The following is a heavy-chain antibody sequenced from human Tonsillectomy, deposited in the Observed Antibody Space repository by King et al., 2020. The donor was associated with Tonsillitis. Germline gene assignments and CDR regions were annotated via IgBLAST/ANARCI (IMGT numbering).Heavy chain of an antibody. J-gene: IGHJ3*01. Sequence: VQLVESGGGLVQPGGSLRLSCVASGFTFSDYYMHWGRQAPGKGPVWVGRIKTGGSSTTYADSVKGRFTISRDNTKNTLYLQMNGLRAEDTAVYYCVRDQVSAWGQGTKVTVSS. D-gene: IGHD1-14*01. CDR1: GFTFSDYY. CDR3: VRDQVSA. V-gene: IGHV3-74*03. CDR2: IKTGGSST.